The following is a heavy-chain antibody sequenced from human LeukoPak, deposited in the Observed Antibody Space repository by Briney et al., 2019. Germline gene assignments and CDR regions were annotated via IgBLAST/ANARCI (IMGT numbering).Heavy chain of an antibody. CDR3: TSDYYDSSGYCLDY. Sequence: GGSLRLSCAASGFTFSGSAMHWVRQASGKGLEWVGRIRSKANCYATAYAASVKGRFTISRDDSKNTAYLQMNSLKTEDTAVYYCTSDYYDSSGYCLDYWGQGTLVTVPS. J-gene: IGHJ4*02. CDR1: GFTFSGSA. CDR2: IRSKANCYAT. V-gene: IGHV3-73*01. D-gene: IGHD3-22*01.